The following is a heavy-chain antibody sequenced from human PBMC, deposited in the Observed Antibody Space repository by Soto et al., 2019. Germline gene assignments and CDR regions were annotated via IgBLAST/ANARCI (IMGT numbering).Heavy chain of an antibody. J-gene: IGHJ4*02. CDR3: AKDAHWLDVHFDY. CDR1: GFTFISSA. Sequence: GGTLRLSCTASGFTFISSAMSWVRQAPAKGMERASISSASGGSTYHADSVMGRFSISRDNSKNTLYLQMTRLRTEDTAVYYCAKDAHWLDVHFDYWGRGALVTVSS. V-gene: IGHV3-23*01. CDR2: SSASGGST. D-gene: IGHD6-19*01.